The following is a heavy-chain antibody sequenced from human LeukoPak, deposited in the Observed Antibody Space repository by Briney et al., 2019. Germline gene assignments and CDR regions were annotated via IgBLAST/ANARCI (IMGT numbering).Heavy chain of an antibody. Sequence: GGSLRLSCAASGFTFSSYSMNWVRQAPGKGLEWVSSISTSSSYIHYADSVKGRFTISRDNAKNSLYLQMNSLRAEDTAVYYCAREPRAARGAFDIWGQGTMVTVSS. J-gene: IGHJ3*02. CDR3: AREPRAARGAFDI. CDR2: ISTSSSYI. V-gene: IGHV3-21*01. D-gene: IGHD6-6*01. CDR1: GFTFSSYS.